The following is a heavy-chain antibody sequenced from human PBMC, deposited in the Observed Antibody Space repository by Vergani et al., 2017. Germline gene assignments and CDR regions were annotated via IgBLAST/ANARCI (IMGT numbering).Heavy chain of an antibody. CDR2: IYYSGST. V-gene: IGHV4-39*01. D-gene: IGHD3-16*01. CDR1: GGSISSSSYY. CDR3: ARLRDYVWGYSYFDY. Sequence: QLQLQESGPGLVKPSETLSLTCTVSGGSISSSSYYWGWIRQPPGKGLEWIGSIYYSGSTYYNPSLKSRVTISVDTSKNQFSLKLSSVTAADTAVYYCARLRDYVWGYSYFDYWGQGTLVTVSS. J-gene: IGHJ4*02.